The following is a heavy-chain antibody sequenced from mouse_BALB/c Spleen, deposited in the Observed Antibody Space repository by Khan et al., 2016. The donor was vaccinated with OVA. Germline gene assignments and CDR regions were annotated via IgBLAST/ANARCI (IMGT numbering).Heavy chain of an antibody. J-gene: IGHJ3*01. Sequence: EVELVESGGGLVKPGGSLKLSCVASGFTFSTFAMSWVRQTPEKRLEWVATINSGGDYTYYPDSVKGRFPISRDSAKNTLSLQMSSLRSEDMAMYYCARHNYGPFAYWGQGTLVTVSA. CDR2: INSGGDYT. V-gene: IGHV5-9-3*01. CDR1: GFTFSTFA. D-gene: IGHD1-1*01. CDR3: ARHNYGPFAY.